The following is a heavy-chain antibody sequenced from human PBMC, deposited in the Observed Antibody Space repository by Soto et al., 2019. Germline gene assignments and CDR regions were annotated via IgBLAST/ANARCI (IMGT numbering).Heavy chain of an antibody. CDR2: ISSSSSYI. D-gene: IGHD3-10*01. V-gene: IGHV3-21*01. CDR3: ARMAATWFGDPSPADY. J-gene: IGHJ4*02. CDR1: GFTFSSYS. Sequence: SLRLSCAASGFTFSSYSMNWVRQAPGKGLEWVSSISSSSSYIYYADSVKGRFTISRDNAKNSLYLQMNSLRAEDTAVYYCARMAATWFGDPSPADYWGQGTLVTVSS.